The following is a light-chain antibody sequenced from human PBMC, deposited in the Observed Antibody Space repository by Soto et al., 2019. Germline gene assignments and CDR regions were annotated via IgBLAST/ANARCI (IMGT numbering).Light chain of an antibody. CDR3: QQYNNWPKM. Sequence: EIVMTQSPATLSVSPGERDTLSCRASQDVLTNLAWYQQKPGQSPRLLIYRASTRATGVPARFSGSGSGTEFTLTISSLQSEDFAVYYCQQYNNWPKMFGQGTKVDIK. V-gene: IGKV3-15*01. CDR2: RAS. CDR1: QDVLTN. J-gene: IGKJ1*01.